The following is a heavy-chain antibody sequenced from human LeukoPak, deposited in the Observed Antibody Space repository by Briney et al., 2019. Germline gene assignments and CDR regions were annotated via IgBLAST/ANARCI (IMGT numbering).Heavy chain of an antibody. D-gene: IGHD1-14*01. J-gene: IGHJ4*02. V-gene: IGHV4-34*01. CDR1: GGSFSGYY. CDR3: ARDNRYGGPGLDY. Sequence: SETLSLTCAVYGGSFSGYYWSWIRQPPGKGLEWIGEINHSGSTNYNPSLKSRVTISVDTSKNQFSLKLSSVTAADTAVYYCARDNRYGGPGLDYWGQGTLVTVSS. CDR2: INHSGST.